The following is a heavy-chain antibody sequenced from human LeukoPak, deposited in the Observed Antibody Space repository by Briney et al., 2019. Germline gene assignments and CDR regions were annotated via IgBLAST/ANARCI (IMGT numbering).Heavy chain of an antibody. Sequence: RASETLSLTCTVSGGSISSSSYYWGWIRQPPGKGLEWIGSIYYSGSTYYNPSLKSRVTISVDTSKNQFSLKLSSVTAADTAVYYCARQQRTIFGVVIKAFDIWGQGTMVTVSS. V-gene: IGHV4-39*01. CDR3: ARQQRTIFGVVIKAFDI. J-gene: IGHJ3*02. CDR1: GGSISSSSYY. D-gene: IGHD3-3*01. CDR2: IYYSGST.